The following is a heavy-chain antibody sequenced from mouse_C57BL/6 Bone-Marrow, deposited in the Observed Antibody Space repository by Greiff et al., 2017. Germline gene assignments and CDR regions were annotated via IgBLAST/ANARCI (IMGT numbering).Heavy chain of an antibody. J-gene: IGHJ2*01. CDR1: GFTFSDYG. Sequence: EVKLVESGGGLVKPGGSLKLSCAASGFTFSDYGMHWVRQAPEKGLEWVAYISSGSSTIYYAETVKGRVTIYRDNAKNTLFLQMTSLRSEDTAMYYCASSTMITYYDYRGQGTTLAVSS. V-gene: IGHV5-17*01. CDR3: ASSTMITYYDY. D-gene: IGHD2-4*01. CDR2: ISSGSSTI.